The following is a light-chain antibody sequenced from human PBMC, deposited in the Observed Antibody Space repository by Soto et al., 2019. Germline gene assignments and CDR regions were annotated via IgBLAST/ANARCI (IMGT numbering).Light chain of an antibody. J-gene: IGLJ3*02. CDR3: ETWDNNTPRV. Sequence: QSVLTQSSSASASLGSSVKLTCTLSSGHSSYIIAWHQQQPGKAPRYLMKLESSGSYNKGSGVPDRFSGSSSGADRYLTISNLQFEDEADYYCETWDNNTPRVFGGGTKVTVL. CDR1: SGHSSYI. CDR2: LESSGSY. V-gene: IGLV4-60*02.